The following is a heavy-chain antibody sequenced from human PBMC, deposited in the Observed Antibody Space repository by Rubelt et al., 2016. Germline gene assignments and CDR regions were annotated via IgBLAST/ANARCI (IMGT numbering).Heavy chain of an antibody. V-gene: IGHV1-69*01. J-gene: IGHJ4*02. D-gene: IGHD4-17*01. CDR3: AREGGATVTKFAR. CDR2: GTA. Sequence: GTANYAQKFQGRVTITADESTSTAYMELSSLRSEDTAVYYCAREGGATVTKFARWGQGTLVTVSS.